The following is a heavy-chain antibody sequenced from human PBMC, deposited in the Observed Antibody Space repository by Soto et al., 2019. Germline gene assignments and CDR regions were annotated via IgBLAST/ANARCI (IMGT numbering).Heavy chain of an antibody. D-gene: IGHD5-18*01. Sequence: PSETLSLTCTVSGGSISSSSYYWGWIRQPPGKGLEWIGSIYYSGSTYYNPSLKSRVTISVDTSKNQFSLKLSSVTAADTAVYYCARHGGDTALVTTWWFDPSGQGTLVTVSS. CDR3: ARHGGDTALVTTWWFDP. CDR2: IYYSGST. V-gene: IGHV4-39*01. CDR1: GGSISSSSYY. J-gene: IGHJ5*02.